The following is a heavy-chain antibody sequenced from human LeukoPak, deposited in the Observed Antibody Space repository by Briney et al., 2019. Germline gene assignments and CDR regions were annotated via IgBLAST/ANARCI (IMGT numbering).Heavy chain of an antibody. CDR2: INPNTGGT. Sequence: ASVKVSCKASGYTFTGHCLNWVRQAPGQGLEWMGWINPNTGGTHYAQKFQDRVTLTRDTSLSTVYMELSGLRSDDTVVYYCARDLSAWLVQNFFDYWGQGTLVTVSS. CDR3: ARDLSAWLVQNFFDY. J-gene: IGHJ4*02. V-gene: IGHV1-2*02. D-gene: IGHD6-19*01. CDR1: GYTFTGHC.